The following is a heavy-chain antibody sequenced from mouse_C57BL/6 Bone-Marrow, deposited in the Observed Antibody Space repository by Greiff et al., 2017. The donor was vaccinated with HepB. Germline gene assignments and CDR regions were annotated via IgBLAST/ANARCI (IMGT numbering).Heavy chain of an antibody. CDR2: ISSGGSYT. CDR1: GFTFSSYG. CDR3: ARHGWGY. J-gene: IGHJ2*01. Sequence: EVKLMESGGDLVKPGGSLKLSCAASGFTFSSYGMSWVRQTPDKRLECVATISSGGSYTYYPDSVKGRFTISRDNAKNTLYLQMSSLKSEDTAMYYCARHGWGYWGQGTTLTVSS. D-gene: IGHD2-2*01. V-gene: IGHV5-6*01.